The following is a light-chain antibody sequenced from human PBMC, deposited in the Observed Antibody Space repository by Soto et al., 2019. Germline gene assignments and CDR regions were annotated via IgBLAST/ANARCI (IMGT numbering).Light chain of an antibody. V-gene: IGKV1-39*01. CDR3: LQYSGSSYT. J-gene: IGKJ5*01. CDR1: QSISSY. Sequence: DIQMTQSPSSLSASVGDRVTITCRASQSISSYLNWYQQKPGKAPKLLIYAASSLQSGVPSRFSGSGSGTEFTLTITSLQPDDSATYYCLQYSGSSYTFGQGTRPEIK. CDR2: AAS.